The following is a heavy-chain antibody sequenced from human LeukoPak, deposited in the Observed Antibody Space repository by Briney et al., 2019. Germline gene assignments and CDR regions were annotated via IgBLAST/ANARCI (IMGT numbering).Heavy chain of an antibody. V-gene: IGHV1-46*01. D-gene: IGHD5-18*01. CDR3: ARMDTAMGPTGDY. CDR1: GYTFTSYY. Sequence: ASVKVSCKASGYTFTSYYMHWVRQAPGQGLEWMGMINPSGGSTSYAQKFQGRVTMTRDMSTSTVYMELSSLRSEDTAVYYCARMDTAMGPTGDYWGQGTLVTVSS. CDR2: INPSGGST. J-gene: IGHJ4*02.